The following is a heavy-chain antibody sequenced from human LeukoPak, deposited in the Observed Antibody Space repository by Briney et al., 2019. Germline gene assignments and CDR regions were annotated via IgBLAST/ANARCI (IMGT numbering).Heavy chain of an antibody. CDR1: GFTFSDYY. CDR3: ARDIVRATHEPHAFDI. Sequence: PGGSLRLSCAASGFTFSDYYMSCIRQAPGKGLEWVSYISSSSSYTNSADTVKVRFTISRDNDKNSLYLQMNSLRAEDTAVYYCARDIVRATHEPHAFDIWGQGTMVTVSS. D-gene: IGHD1-26*01. J-gene: IGHJ3*02. CDR2: ISSSSSYT. V-gene: IGHV3-11*05.